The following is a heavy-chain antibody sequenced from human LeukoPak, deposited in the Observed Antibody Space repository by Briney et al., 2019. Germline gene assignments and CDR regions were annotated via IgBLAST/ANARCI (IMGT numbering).Heavy chain of an antibody. CDR2: ISSSGSSI. D-gene: IGHD5-18*01. CDR3: ARGSGYRYRGRPGAFDI. V-gene: IGHV3-11*01. J-gene: IGHJ3*02. CDR1: GFTFRDYY. Sequence: GGSLRLSCAASGFTFRDYYMSWIRQAPGKGLEWVSYISSSGSSIYYADAVKGRFTISRGNAKNSLYLEMHSLRAEDPAVYYCARGSGYRYRGRPGAFDIWGQGTMVTVSS.